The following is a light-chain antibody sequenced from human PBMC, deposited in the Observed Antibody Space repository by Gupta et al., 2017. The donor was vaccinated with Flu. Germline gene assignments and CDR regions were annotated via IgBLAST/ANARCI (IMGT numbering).Light chain of an antibody. CDR1: QSVRSY. V-gene: IGKV3-11*01. CDR2: DAS. CDR3: QQRSNWSIT. J-gene: IGKJ5*01. Sequence: DIVLTHSPATVSLSPGERATLSCRASQSVRSYLAWYQQTPGQAPRLLIYDASNRATGIPARFSGSGSGTDFTLTISSLEPEDFAVYYCQQRSNWSITFGQGTRLEIK.